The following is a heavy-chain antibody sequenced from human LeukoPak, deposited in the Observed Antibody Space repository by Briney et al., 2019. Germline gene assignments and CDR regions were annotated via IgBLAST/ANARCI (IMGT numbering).Heavy chain of an antibody. CDR2: ISGSGGST. CDR1: GFTFSSYA. V-gene: IGHV3-23*01. Sequence: GALRLSCAASGFTFSSYAMSWVRQAPGKGLEWVSAISGSGGSTYYADSVKGRFTISRDNSKNTLYLQINSLRAEDTAVYYCAKWGDYDVLTGYYDSDYWGQGTLVTVSS. CDR3: AKWGDYDVLTGYYDSDY. J-gene: IGHJ4*02. D-gene: IGHD3-9*01.